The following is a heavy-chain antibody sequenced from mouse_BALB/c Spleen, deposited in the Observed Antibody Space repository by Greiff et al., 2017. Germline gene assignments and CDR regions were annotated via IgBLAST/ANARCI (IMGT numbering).Heavy chain of an antibody. J-gene: IGHJ2*01. CDR2: ISYSGST. CDR3: ARSGTYYFDY. CDR1: GYSITSDYA. D-gene: IGHD4-1*01. V-gene: IGHV3-2*02. Sequence: DVHLVESGPGLVKPSQSLSLTCTVTGYSITSDYAWNWIRQFPGNKLEWMGYISYSGSTSYNPSLKSRISITRDTSKNQYFLQLNSLTTEDTATYYCARSGTYYFDYWGQGTTLTVSS.